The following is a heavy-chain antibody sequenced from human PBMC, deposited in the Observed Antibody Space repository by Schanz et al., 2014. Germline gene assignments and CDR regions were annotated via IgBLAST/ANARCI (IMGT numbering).Heavy chain of an antibody. CDR1: GYDFHIYA. V-gene: IGHV1-8*02. J-gene: IGHJ4*02. CDR2: MNPDSGNT. Sequence: QILLVQPGPEVKKPGASVTVSCKASGYDFHIYAYSWVRQAPGQGLEWMGWMNPDSGNTGYAQKCRGRVTMTRNTSMSTAYIELHILTSEDTAVYYCARGRTFDYWGQGSLVTVSS. CDR3: ARGRTFDY.